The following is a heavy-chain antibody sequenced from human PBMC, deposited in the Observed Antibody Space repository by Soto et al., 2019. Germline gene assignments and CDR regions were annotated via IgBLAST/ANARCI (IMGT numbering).Heavy chain of an antibody. J-gene: IGHJ4*02. Sequence: GGSLRLSCATSGFMFSSYAMGWVRQAPGKGLEWVSSISGGGGITHYADSVRGRFTISRDNSTDTLYLQMNSLRAEDTAVYFCAKDKSRGVTVNADFWGQGTLVTVSS. D-gene: IGHD4-17*01. CDR3: AKDKSRGVTVNADF. CDR2: ISGGGGIT. CDR1: GFMFSSYA. V-gene: IGHV3-23*01.